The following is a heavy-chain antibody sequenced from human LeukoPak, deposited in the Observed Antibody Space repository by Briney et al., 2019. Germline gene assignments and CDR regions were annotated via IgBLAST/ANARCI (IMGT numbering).Heavy chain of an antibody. V-gene: IGHV1-69*06. CDR2: IIPIFGTA. CDR1: GGTFSSYA. Sequence: GASVKVSCKASGGTFSSYAISWVRQAPGQGLEWMGGIIPIFGTANYAQKFQGRVTITADKSTSTAYMELSSLRSEDTAVYYCARDRQYSSSSGGFDYWGQGTLVTVSS. J-gene: IGHJ4*02. D-gene: IGHD6-6*01. CDR3: ARDRQYSSSSGGFDY.